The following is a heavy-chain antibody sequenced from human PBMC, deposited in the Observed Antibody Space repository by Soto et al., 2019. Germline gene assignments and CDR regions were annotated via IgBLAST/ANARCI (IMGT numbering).Heavy chain of an antibody. Sequence: QVQLVQSGAEEKKPGASVRVSCTASGYTFSSNAIHWVRQAPGQRLEWMGWINPAYGNTKYSQKLQGRLTITRDTSASTAYMELSILKSEDTAVYYCARIVYDSSGYNRYFDYWGQGTLVTVSS. D-gene: IGHD3-22*01. CDR1: GYTFSSNA. J-gene: IGHJ4*02. CDR2: INPAYGNT. CDR3: ARIVYDSSGYNRYFDY. V-gene: IGHV1-3*05.